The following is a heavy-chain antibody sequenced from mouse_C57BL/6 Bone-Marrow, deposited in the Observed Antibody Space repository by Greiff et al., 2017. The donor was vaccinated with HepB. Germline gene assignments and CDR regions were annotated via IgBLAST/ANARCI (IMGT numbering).Heavy chain of an antibody. Sequence: EVKLVESGGGLVQPGGSLKLSCAASGFTFSDYYMYWVRQTPEKRLEWVAYISNGGGSTYYPDTVKGRFTISRDNAKNTLYLQMSRLKSEDTAMYYCAGQDGYCQGDYWGQGTSVTVSS. CDR1: GFTFSDYY. D-gene: IGHD2-3*01. CDR2: ISNGGGST. CDR3: AGQDGYCQGDY. J-gene: IGHJ4*01. V-gene: IGHV5-12*01.